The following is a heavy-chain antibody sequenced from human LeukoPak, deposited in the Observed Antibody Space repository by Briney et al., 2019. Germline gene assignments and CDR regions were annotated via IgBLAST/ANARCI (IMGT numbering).Heavy chain of an antibody. V-gene: IGHV4-34*01. CDR1: GGSFSGYY. J-gene: IGHJ4*02. Sequence: PSETLSLTCAVYGGSFSGYYWSWIRQPPGKGLESIGEINHSGSTNYNPSLKSRVTISVDTSKNQFSLKLSSVTAADTAVYYCARISSGSYSRSFDYWGQGTLVTVSS. CDR3: ARISSGSYSRSFDY. CDR2: INHSGST. D-gene: IGHD1-26*01.